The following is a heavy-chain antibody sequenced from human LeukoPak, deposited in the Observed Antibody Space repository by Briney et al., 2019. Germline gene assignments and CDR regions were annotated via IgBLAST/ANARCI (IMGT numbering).Heavy chain of an antibody. CDR2: TSYNGGNK. CDR1: GFTFSNYV. V-gene: IGHV3-30*18. CDR3: AKDWGFQYNSGSYCEF. J-gene: IGHJ4*02. Sequence: PGRSLRLSCAASGFTFSNYVMHWARQAPGKGLEWVASTSYNGGNKFYADSVKGRFTISRDNSKNTLYLQMDSLRVEDTAVYYCAKDWGFQYNSGSYCEFWGQGTLVTVSS. D-gene: IGHD3-10*01.